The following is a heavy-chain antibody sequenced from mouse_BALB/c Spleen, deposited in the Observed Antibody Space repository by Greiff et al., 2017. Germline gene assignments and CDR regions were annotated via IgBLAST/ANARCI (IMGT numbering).Heavy chain of an antibody. Sequence: EVMLVESGGGLVQPGGSLKLSCAASGFTFSSYTMSWVRQTPEKRLEWVAYISNGGGSTYYPDTVKGRFTISRDNAKNTLYLQMSSLKSEDTAMYYCARGGYDAAWFAYWGQGTLVTVSA. D-gene: IGHD2-14*01. CDR2: ISNGGGST. J-gene: IGHJ3*01. CDR1: GFTFSSYT. V-gene: IGHV5-12-2*01. CDR3: ARGGYDAAWFAY.